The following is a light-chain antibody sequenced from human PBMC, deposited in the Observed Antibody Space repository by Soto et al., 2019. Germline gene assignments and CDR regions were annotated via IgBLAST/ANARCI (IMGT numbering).Light chain of an antibody. Sequence: DIQMTQSPSSLSASVGDRVTITRRASQSISSYLNWYQQKPGKAPKLLIYAASSLQSVVPSRCSGSGSGEDFSLTIRSLQLEDFATYYGRQSYSTTPYTVGQGTKLEI. CDR1: QSISSY. CDR3: RQSYSTTPYT. J-gene: IGKJ2*01. CDR2: AAS. V-gene: IGKV1-39*01.